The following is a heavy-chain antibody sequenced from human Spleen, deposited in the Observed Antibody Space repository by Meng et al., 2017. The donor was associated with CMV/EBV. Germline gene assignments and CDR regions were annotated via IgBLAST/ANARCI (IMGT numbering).Heavy chain of an antibody. V-gene: IGHV4-34*01. Sequence: LSWAASGFPFSSYAMSWVRQAPGKGLEWIGEINHSGSTNYNPSLKSRVTISVDTSKNQFSLKLSSVTAADTAVYYCARVVVGRYYFDYWGQGTLVTVSS. J-gene: IGHJ4*02. CDR1: GFPFSSYA. CDR2: INHSGST. D-gene: IGHD2-21*01. CDR3: ARVVVGRYYFDY.